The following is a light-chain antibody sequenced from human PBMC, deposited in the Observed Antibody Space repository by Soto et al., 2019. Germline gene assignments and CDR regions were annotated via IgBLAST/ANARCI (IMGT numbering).Light chain of an antibody. J-gene: IGKJ4*01. CDR2: GAS. Sequence: EIVMTQSPATLSVSPGQRATLYCRASQSVSTNLAWYQQKPGQAPRLLIYGASTRATGFPARFSGSGSGTEFTLTISSLQSEDFAVYYCQQYNNWPLTFGGGTRVEIK. V-gene: IGKV3-15*01. CDR1: QSVSTN. CDR3: QQYNNWPLT.